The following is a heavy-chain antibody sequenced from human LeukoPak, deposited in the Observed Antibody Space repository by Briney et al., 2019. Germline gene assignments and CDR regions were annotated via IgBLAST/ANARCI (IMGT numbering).Heavy chain of an antibody. Sequence: ASVKVSCKASGYTFTSYGISWVRQAPGQGLEWMGWISAYNGNTNYEQKLQVRVNMTTDTSTSTDDLELRSLKSDDAAEYYCAREGSVVADNEFDYWGQGTLVTVSS. CDR2: ISAYNGNT. CDR1: GYTFTSYG. CDR3: AREGSVVADNEFDY. V-gene: IGHV1-18*01. D-gene: IGHD2-15*01. J-gene: IGHJ4*02.